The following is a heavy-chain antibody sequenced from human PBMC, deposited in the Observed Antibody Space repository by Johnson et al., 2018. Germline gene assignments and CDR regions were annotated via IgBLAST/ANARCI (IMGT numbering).Heavy chain of an antibody. CDR2: ISSSSSYI. CDR1: GFTFTSFS. Sequence: VQLVESGGGLVKPGGSLRLSCAASGFTFTSFSMNWVRQAPGKGLEWVSSISSSSSYIYYADAVKGRFTISRDNAKNSLYLQMNSLRAEDTAVYYCARETIADVSGKVFDRWGQGTMVTVSS. CDR3: ARETIADVSGKVFDR. D-gene: IGHD6-13*01. V-gene: IGHV3-21*01. J-gene: IGHJ3*01.